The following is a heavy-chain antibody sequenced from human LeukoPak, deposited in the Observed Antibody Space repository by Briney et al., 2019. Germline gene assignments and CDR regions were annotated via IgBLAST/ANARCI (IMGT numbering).Heavy chain of an antibody. J-gene: IGHJ4*02. V-gene: IGHV1-2*02. Sequence: ASVKVSCKAPGYTFTGYYMHWVRQAPGQGLEWMGWINPNSGGRSYAQKFQGRVTMTRDTSISTAYMELSRLTSDDTAVYYCARDVSYEGDYWGQGTLVTVSP. CDR1: GYTFTGYY. CDR2: INPNSGGR. CDR3: ARDVSYEGDY. D-gene: IGHD5-18*01.